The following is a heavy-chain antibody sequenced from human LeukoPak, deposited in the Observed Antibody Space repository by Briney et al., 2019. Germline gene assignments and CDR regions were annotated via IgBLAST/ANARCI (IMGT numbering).Heavy chain of an antibody. Sequence: EPSETLSLTCAVYGGSFSGYYWSWIRQPPGKGLEWIGYIYYSGSTNYNPSLKSRVTISVDTSKNQFSLKLSSVTAADTAVYYCARDTAVYGMDVWGQGTTVTVSS. V-gene: IGHV4-59*01. CDR2: IYYSGST. CDR3: ARDTAVYGMDV. CDR1: GGSFSGYY. J-gene: IGHJ6*02.